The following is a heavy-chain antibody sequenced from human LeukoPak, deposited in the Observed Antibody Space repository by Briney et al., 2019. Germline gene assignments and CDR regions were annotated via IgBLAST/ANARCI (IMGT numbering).Heavy chain of an antibody. CDR3: ARDLSVAGFDY. V-gene: IGHV3-11*06. CDR2: ISSSSYT. J-gene: IGHJ4*02. Sequence: GGSLRLSCAASGFTFSDYYMSWIRQAPGKGLEWVSYISSSSYTNYADSVKGRFTISRDNAKNPLYLQMNSLRAEDTAVYYCARDLSVAGFDYWGQGTLVTVSS. D-gene: IGHD6-19*01. CDR1: GFTFSDYY.